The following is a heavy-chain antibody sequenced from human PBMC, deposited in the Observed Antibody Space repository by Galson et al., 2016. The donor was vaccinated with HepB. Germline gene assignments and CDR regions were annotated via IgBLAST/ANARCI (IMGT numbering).Heavy chain of an antibody. Sequence: SLRLSCAASGFTFNSYTMNWVRQAPGKGLEWVSSLSSSSGCTYYADSVKGRFTISRDNSKNTLYLQMNSLRADDTAVYYCAKDRVELLRGWFDPWGQGTLVTVSS. D-gene: IGHD2-15*01. CDR3: AKDRVELLRGWFDP. V-gene: IGHV3-23*01. CDR2: LSSSSGCT. CDR1: GFTFNSYT. J-gene: IGHJ5*02.